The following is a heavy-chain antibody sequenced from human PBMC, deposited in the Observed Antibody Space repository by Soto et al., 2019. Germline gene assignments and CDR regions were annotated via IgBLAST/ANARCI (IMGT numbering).Heavy chain of an antibody. CDR2: ISGGGDAT. D-gene: IGHD3-10*01. V-gene: IGHV3-23*01. Sequence: VQLLESGGGLVQPGGSLRLSCAASGFTFISYAMNWVRQAPGKGLQWVSAISGGGDATFYADSVKGRFTISRDNSRNTVTLQMNSLGADGTAVYYCARKVPGSTTRPDYWYFDLWGHGNLVTVSS. CDR1: GFTFISYA. J-gene: IGHJ2*01. CDR3: ARKVPGSTTRPDYWYFDL.